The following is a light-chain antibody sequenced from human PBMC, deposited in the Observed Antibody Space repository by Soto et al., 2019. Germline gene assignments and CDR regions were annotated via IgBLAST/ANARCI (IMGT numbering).Light chain of an antibody. CDR1: SSNVGNYNY. CDR3: SSYTTSSTVV. Sequence: QSALTQPASVSGSPGQSITISCTGTSSNVGNYNYVSWYQHYPGKAPELMIYEVTNRPSGVSNRFSGSKSGNTASLTISGLQAEDEADYYCSSYTTSSTVVFGSGTKVTVL. CDR2: EVT. V-gene: IGLV2-14*01. J-gene: IGLJ1*01.